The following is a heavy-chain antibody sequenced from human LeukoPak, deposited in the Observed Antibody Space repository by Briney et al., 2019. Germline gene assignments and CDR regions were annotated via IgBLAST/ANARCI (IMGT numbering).Heavy chain of an antibody. D-gene: IGHD2-2*01. CDR2: INHSGST. J-gene: IGHJ3*02. CDR3: ARGPRGVVVPAARRRSWAFDI. Sequence: PSETLSLTCAVSGYSISSGYYWGWIRQPPGKELEWIGEINHSGSTNYNPSLKSRVTISVDTSKNQFSLKLSSVAAADTAVFYCARGPRGVVVPAARRRSWAFDIWAEGIMVTVSS. V-gene: IGHV4-38-2*01. CDR1: GYSISSGYY.